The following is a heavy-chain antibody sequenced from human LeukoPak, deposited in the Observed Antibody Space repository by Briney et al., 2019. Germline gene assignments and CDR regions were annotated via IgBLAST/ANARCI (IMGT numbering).Heavy chain of an antibody. J-gene: IGHJ4*02. CDR1: GGSFSGYY. D-gene: IGHD2-15*01. Sequence: NPSETLSLTCAVYGGSFSGYYWSWIRQPPGKWLEWIGEINHSGSTNYNPSLKSRVTISVDTSKNQFSLKLSSVTAADTAVYYCARFGCNMGYWGQGTLVTVSS. V-gene: IGHV4-34*01. CDR3: ARFGCNMGY. CDR2: INHSGST.